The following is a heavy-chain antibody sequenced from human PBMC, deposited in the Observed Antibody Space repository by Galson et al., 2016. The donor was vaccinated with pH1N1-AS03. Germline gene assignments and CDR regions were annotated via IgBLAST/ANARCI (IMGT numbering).Heavy chain of an antibody. CDR2: ISFSGGST. V-gene: IGHV3-23*01. J-gene: IGHJ4*02. D-gene: IGHD2/OR15-2a*01. CDR3: SKVVRYAFYAQFDR. CDR1: EFSLPNYG. Sequence: SLRLSCAASEFSLPNYGMYWVRQAPGKGLEWVSSISFSGGSTYYADSVKGRFTISRDISKNTVSLQMNSLSADDTAIYYCSKVVRYAFYAQFDRWGQGTLVTVSS.